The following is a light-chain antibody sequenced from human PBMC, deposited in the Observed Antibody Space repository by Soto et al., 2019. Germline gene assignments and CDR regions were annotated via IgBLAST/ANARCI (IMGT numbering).Light chain of an antibody. J-gene: IGLJ2*01. CDR3: ATWDDSLNGSYVV. CDR2: SNN. Sequence: QPVLTQPPSASGTPGQRVTISCSGSSSNIGSNTVNWYQQLPGTAPKLLIYSNNQRPSGVPDRFSGSKSDTSASLAISGLQSEDEADYYCATWDDSLNGSYVVFGGGTKLTVL. V-gene: IGLV1-44*01. CDR1: SSNIGSNT.